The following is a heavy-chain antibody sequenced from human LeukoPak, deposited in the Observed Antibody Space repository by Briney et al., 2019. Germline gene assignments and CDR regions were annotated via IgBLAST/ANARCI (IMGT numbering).Heavy chain of an antibody. CDR3: AKGAREAFYDFWSGSSHFDY. J-gene: IGHJ4*02. V-gene: IGHV3-23*01. Sequence: RGGSLRLSCAASGFTFSSYAMSWVRQAPGKGLEWVSAISGVGGSTYFADSVKGRFTVSRDNSKNTLYLQMNSLRAEDTALYYCAKGAREAFYDFWSGSSHFDYWGQGTLVPVST. D-gene: IGHD3-3*01. CDR1: GFTFSSYA. CDR2: ISGVGGST.